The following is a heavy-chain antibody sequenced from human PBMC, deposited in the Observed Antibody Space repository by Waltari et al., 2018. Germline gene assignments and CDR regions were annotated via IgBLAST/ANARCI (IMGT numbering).Heavy chain of an antibody. CDR2: IKQDGSEK. CDR1: GGSISSSSYY. V-gene: IGHV3-7*03. Sequence: LQLQESGPGLVKPSETLSLTCTVSGGSISSSSYYWGWLRQPPGKGLEWVANIKQDGSEKYYVDSVKGRFTISRDNAKNSLYLQMKSLRAEDTAVYYCAKGEGSSWLPPDYWGQGTLVIVSS. J-gene: IGHJ4*02. D-gene: IGHD6-13*01. CDR3: AKGEGSSWLPPDY.